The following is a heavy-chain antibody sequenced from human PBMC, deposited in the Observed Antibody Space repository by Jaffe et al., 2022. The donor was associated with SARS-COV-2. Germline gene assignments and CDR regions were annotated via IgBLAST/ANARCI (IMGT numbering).Heavy chain of an antibody. CDR3: ARGGITMVRGALGVYFDY. CDR2: INPSGGST. Sequence: QVQLVQSGAEVKKPGASVKVSCKASGYTFTSYYMHWVRQAPGQGLEWMGIINPSGGSTSYAQKLQGRVTMTRDTSTSTVYMELSSLRSEDTAVYYCARGGITMVRGALGVYFDYWGQGTLVTVSS. V-gene: IGHV1-46*04. J-gene: IGHJ4*02. D-gene: IGHD3-10*01. CDR1: GYTFTSYY.